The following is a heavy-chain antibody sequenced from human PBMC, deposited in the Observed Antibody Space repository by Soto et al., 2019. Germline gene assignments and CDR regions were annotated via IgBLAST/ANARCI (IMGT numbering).Heavy chain of an antibody. CDR3: AREDYYDSSGFSWGFDP. CDR1: GGSISSYY. D-gene: IGHD3-22*01. V-gene: IGHV4-59*01. Sequence: PSETLSLTCTVSGGSISSYYWSWIRQPPGKGLEWIGYIYYSGSTNYNPSLKSRVTISVDTSKNQFSLKLSSVTAADTAVYYCAREDYYDSSGFSWGFDPWGQGTLVTVSS. CDR2: IYYSGST. J-gene: IGHJ5*02.